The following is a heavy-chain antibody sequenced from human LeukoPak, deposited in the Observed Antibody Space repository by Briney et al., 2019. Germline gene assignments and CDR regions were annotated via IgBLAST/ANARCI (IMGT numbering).Heavy chain of an antibody. J-gene: IGHJ4*02. V-gene: IGHV3-7*01. Sequence: GGSLRLSCAASEFRFGSYAMSWVRQAPRKGPEWVANIHQDGVDKDYVDSVAGRFTISRDNAKNSVYLEMNNLRVEDTAVYYCARDSTGWQANAYDVWGQGTLVTVSS. D-gene: IGHD3-16*01. CDR3: ARDSTGWQANAYDV. CDR1: EFRFGSYA. CDR2: IHQDGVDK.